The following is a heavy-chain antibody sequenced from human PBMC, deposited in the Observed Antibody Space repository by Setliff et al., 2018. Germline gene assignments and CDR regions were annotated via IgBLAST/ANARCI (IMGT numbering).Heavy chain of an antibody. D-gene: IGHD5-12*01. CDR3: ARGGYNGYAVFDD. CDR2: IFHSGST. CDR1: GYSISSGHF. J-gene: IGHJ4*02. Sequence: SETLSLTCGVSGYSISSGHFWGWIRQPPGKGLEWLGNIFHSGSTYYNPTLNSRVTMSVDTSKNKFSLSLSSVTAADTAVYYCARGGYNGYAVFDDWGQGALVTVSS. V-gene: IGHV4-38-2*01.